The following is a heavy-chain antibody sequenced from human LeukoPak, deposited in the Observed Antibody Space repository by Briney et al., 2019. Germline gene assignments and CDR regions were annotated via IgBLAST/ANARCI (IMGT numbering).Heavy chain of an antibody. CDR1: GGSFSGFF. Sequence: SETLSLTCGVSGGSFSGFFWTWLRQAPGKGLEWIAEISHLGTNNTHPSLKSRVTISVDTSKNQFSLKLSSVTAADTAVYYCARVPPTVTTTNYYYYYMDVWGKGTTVTVSS. D-gene: IGHD4-17*01. J-gene: IGHJ6*03. CDR3: ARVPPTVTTTNYYYYYMDV. CDR2: ISHLGTN. V-gene: IGHV4-34*01.